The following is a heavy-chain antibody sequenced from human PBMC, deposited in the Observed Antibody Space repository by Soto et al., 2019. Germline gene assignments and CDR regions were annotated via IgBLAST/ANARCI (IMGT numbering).Heavy chain of an antibody. V-gene: IGHV1-69*06. J-gene: IGHJ4*02. CDR1: GGTFSNYV. CDR2: IIPISGAA. CDR3: ARDMTRTVVPYFDF. D-gene: IGHD1-7*01. Sequence: SVKVSCKASGGTFSNYVVNWVRQAPGQGLEWMGRIIPISGAANYAQKFQGRVTITADKSTSTSYMELSSLRSGDTAVYYCARDMTRTVVPYFDFWGQGTLVTVSS.